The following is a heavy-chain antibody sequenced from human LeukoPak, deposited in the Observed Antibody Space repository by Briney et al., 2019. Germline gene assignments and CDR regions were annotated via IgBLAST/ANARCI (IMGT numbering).Heavy chain of an antibody. CDR2: FDPEDGET. CDR3: AARFWSGYYSGGRAEYFQH. V-gene: IGHV1-24*01. Sequence: ASVKVSCKVSGYTLTELSMHWVRQAPGKGLEWMGGFDPEDGETIYAHKFQGRVTMTEDTSTDTAYMELSSLRSEDTAVYYCAARFWSGYYSGGRAEYFQHWGQGTLVTVSS. J-gene: IGHJ1*01. CDR1: GYTLTELS. D-gene: IGHD3-3*01.